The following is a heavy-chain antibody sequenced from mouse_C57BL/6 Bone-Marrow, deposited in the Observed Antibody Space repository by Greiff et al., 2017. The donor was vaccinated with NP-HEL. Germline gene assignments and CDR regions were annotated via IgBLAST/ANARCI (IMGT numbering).Heavy chain of an antibody. CDR1: GYTFTSYG. V-gene: IGHV1-58*01. J-gene: IGHJ3*01. D-gene: IGHD1-1*01. CDR3: ARADSCSSYVWFAY. CDR2: IYIGNGYT. Sequence: DVKLQESGAELVRPGSSVKMSCKTSGYTFTSYGINWVKQRPGQGLEWIGYIYIGNGYTEYNEKFKGKATLTSDTSSSTAYMQLSSLTSEDSAIYFCARADSCSSYVWFAYWGQGTLVTVSA.